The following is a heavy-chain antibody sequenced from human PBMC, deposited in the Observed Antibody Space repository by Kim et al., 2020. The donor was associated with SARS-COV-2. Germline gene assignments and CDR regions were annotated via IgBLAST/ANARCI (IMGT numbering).Heavy chain of an antibody. Sequence: GGSLRLSCAASGFTFSNAWMSWVRQAPGKGLEWVGRIKSKTDGGTTDYAAPVKGRFTISRDDSKNTLYLQMNSLKTEDTAVYYCTTGRPAAAIEWYYYYYMDVWGKGTTVTVSS. CDR3: TTGRPAAAIEWYYYYYMDV. CDR2: IKSKTDGGTT. V-gene: IGHV3-15*01. D-gene: IGHD2-2*01. CDR1: GFTFSNAW. J-gene: IGHJ6*03.